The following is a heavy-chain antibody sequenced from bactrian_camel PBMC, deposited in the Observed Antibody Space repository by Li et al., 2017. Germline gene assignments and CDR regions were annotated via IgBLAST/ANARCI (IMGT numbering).Heavy chain of an antibody. V-gene: IGHV3S53*01. CDR1: GYMYSRDYI. CDR3: ASRGYCTSDYATFSPADSRY. J-gene: IGHJ6*01. D-gene: IGHD1*01. Sequence: VQLVESGGGSVQAGGSLTLSCQASGYMYSRDYIMGWFRQAPGKEREGVAAIDSSGSATYTDSVKGRFTISLDNSKNTLYLQMNSLKPDDAGMYYCASRGYCTSDYATFSPADSRYWGQGTQVTVS. CDR2: IDSSGSA.